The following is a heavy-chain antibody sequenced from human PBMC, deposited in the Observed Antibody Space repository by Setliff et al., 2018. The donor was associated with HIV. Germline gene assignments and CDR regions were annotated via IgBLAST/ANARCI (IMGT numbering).Heavy chain of an antibody. CDR3: ARVKQTPGSPYARFDY. CDR1: GGSISSSSDY. D-gene: IGHD2-2*01. Sequence: SETLSLTCTVSGGSISSSSDYWAWVRQPPGKGLEWVGTIYYSGITYYNPSLKSRLTISVDTSKNQFSLRLSSVTAADTAVYYCARVKQTPGSPYARFDYWGQGTLVTVSS. CDR2: IYYSGIT. J-gene: IGHJ4*02. V-gene: IGHV4-39*07.